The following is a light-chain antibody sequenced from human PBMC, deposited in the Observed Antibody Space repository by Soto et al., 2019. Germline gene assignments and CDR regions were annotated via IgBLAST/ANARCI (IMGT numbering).Light chain of an antibody. CDR1: TNDIGRYNY. CDR2: EVF. J-gene: IGLJ2*01. Sequence: QSALTQPASVSGSPGQSITISCTGSTNDIGRYNYVSWYQQHPAKAPKLLIYEVFNRPSGISNRFSGSKSGNTASLTISGLQAEDEADYYCSSYISSSTFVVFGGGTKLTVL. CDR3: SSYISSSTFVV. V-gene: IGLV2-14*01.